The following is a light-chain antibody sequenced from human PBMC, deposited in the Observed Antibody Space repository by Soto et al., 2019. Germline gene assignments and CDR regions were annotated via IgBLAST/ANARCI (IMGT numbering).Light chain of an antibody. CDR2: GAS. V-gene: IGKV3-20*01. CDR1: QSVSSSY. J-gene: IGKJ3*01. Sequence: EIVLTQSPGTLSLSPGERATLSCRASQSVSSSYLAWYQQKPGQAPRLLIYGASSRATGIPDRFSGSGSGTDFTLTINSLQPEDFATYYCQQSYSTPIFTFGPGTKVDIK. CDR3: QQSYSTPIFT.